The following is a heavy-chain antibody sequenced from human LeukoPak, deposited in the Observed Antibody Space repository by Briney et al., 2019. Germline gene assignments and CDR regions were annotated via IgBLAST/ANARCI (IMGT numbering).Heavy chain of an antibody. CDR3: ARQDGYSCGSPFYYYYYGMDV. CDR1: GGSFSGYY. CDR2: INHSGST. J-gene: IGHJ6*02. D-gene: IGHD5-18*01. V-gene: IGHV4-34*01. Sequence: SETLSLTCAVYGGSFSGYYWSWIRQPPGKGLEWIGEINHSGSTNYNPSLKSRVTISVDTSKNQFSLKLSSVTAADTAVYYCARQDGYSCGSPFYYYYYGMDVWGQGTTVTVSS.